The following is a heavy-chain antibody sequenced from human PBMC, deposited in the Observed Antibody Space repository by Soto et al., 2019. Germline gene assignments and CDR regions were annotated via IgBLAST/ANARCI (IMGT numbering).Heavy chain of an antibody. V-gene: IGHV2-5*02. J-gene: IGHJ4*02. CDR3: AHSPPGSSGWYFDY. CDR1: GFSLSTNGVG. CDR2: IYWDNDK. Sequence: QITLKESGPTLVKPTQTLTVTCTFSGFSLSTNGVGVGWIRQPPGKALAWLALIYWDNDKRYSPSLKSRLTITKDTSKNQVVLTMTNMDPVDTATYYCAHSPPGSSGWYFDYWGQGTLVTVSS. D-gene: IGHD6-19*01.